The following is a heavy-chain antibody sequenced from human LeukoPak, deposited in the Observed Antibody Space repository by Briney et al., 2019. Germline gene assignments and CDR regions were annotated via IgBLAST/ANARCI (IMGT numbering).Heavy chain of an antibody. CDR1: GYTFTSYA. V-gene: IGHV7-4-1*02. CDR3: ARGSPLVVPAAIGWFDP. D-gene: IGHD2-2*01. CDR2: INTNTGNP. J-gene: IGHJ5*02. Sequence: ASVNVSFTASGYTFTSYAMNWVRQAPGQGLEWMGWINTNTGNPTYAQGFTGRFVFSLDTSVSTAYLQISSLKAEDTAVYYCARGSPLVVPAAIGWFDPWGQGTLVTVSS.